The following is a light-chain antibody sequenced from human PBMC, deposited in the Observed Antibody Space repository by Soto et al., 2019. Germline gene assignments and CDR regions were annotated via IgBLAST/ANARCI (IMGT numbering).Light chain of an antibody. CDR2: DAL. V-gene: IGKV1-33*01. CDR1: QDINNA. J-gene: IGKJ4*01. CDR3: QQFYSLLPT. Sequence: DIQMTQSPSSLPASVGDRVTITCQASQDINNALNWYQQKPGKAPKLLISDALNLEIGVPSRFSGGASGTLFTLTITSLQPEDIATYYCQQFYSLLPTFGGGTKVDIK.